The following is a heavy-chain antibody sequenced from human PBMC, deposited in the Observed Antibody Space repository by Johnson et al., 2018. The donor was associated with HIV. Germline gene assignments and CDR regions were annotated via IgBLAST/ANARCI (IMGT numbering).Heavy chain of an antibody. CDR1: GFTVSNNY. V-gene: IGHV3-66*02. CDR3: ARDLMVGPTRTGSFDI. J-gene: IGHJ3*02. D-gene: IGHD1-26*01. Sequence: VQLVESGGDLVQPGGSLRLSCAASGFTVSNNYVSWVRQAPGKGLEWVSVIYTSGDTYYAASVRGRFAISRDNSKNTGYLQMSSLGVEDTAIYHCARDLMVGPTRTGSFDIWGQGTMVTVSS. CDR2: IYTSGDT.